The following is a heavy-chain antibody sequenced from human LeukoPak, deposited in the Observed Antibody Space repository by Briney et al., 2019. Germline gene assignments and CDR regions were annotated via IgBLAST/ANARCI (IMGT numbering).Heavy chain of an antibody. CDR2: INSDGSIT. J-gene: IGHJ3*02. Sequence: GGSLRLSCAASGFTFSSYWMHWVRQAPGKGLVWVSRINSDGSITSYADSVKGRFTISRDNAKNTLYLQMNSLRAEDTAVYYCARGSLAAASAAFDIWGQGTMVTVSS. CDR3: ARGSLAAASAAFDI. V-gene: IGHV3-74*01. D-gene: IGHD6-13*01. CDR1: GFTFSSYW.